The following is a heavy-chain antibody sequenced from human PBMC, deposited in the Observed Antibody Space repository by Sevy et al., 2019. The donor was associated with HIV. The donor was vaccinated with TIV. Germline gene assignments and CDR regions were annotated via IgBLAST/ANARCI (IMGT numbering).Heavy chain of an antibody. D-gene: IGHD6-25*01. Sequence: GGSLRLSCAASGFTFSSYSMNWVRQAPGKGLEWVSYISSSSSTIYYADSVKGRFTISRDNAKKSLYLQMNSLRAEDVSVYECAREERVSAALDYWGQGTLVTVSS. CDR2: ISSSSSTI. J-gene: IGHJ4*02. CDR1: GFTFSSYS. CDR3: AREERVSAALDY. V-gene: IGHV3-48*01.